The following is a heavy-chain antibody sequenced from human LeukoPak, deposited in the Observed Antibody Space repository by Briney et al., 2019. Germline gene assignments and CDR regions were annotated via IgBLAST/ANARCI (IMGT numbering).Heavy chain of an antibody. Sequence: GGSLRLSCAASGFSFSSYWMNWVRQVPGKGLEWVANINQDRSEKSYVDSVKGRFTISRDNAKNSLYLQMNSLRAEDTAVYYCARDHCSSSSCYTYYGMELWGQGTTVTVSS. CDR2: INQDRSEK. CDR1: GFSFSSYW. CDR3: ARDHCSSSSCYTYYGMEL. D-gene: IGHD2-2*02. J-gene: IGHJ6*02. V-gene: IGHV3-7*01.